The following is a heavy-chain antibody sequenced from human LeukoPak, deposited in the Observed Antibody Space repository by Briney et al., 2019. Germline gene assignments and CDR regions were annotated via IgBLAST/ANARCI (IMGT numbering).Heavy chain of an antibody. CDR1: GYTFTTYG. Sequence: ASVKVSCKSSGYTFTTYGISWMRQAPGQSLEWMGWISPYNSNTKYAQKLQGRVTMTTDTSTDTAYMEVRSLRSDDTAVYYCAREAPVAAGSDAFDIWGQGTMVTVSS. CDR3: AREAPVAAGSDAFDI. V-gene: IGHV1-18*01. D-gene: IGHD6-19*01. J-gene: IGHJ3*02. CDR2: ISPYNSNT.